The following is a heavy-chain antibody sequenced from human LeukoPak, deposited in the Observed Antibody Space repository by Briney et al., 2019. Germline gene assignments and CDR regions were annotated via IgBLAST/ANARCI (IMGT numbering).Heavy chain of an antibody. CDR1: GYSISSGYY. J-gene: IGHJ4*02. CDR2: IYHSGST. CDR3: ARSKSSSWYFDY. Sequence: SETLSLTCAVSGYSISSGYYWGWIRQPPGQGLAWIGSIYHSGSTYYNPSLMSRVTISVDTSKNQFSLRLSSVTAADTAVYYCARSKSSSWYFDYWGQGTLVPVSS. V-gene: IGHV4-38-2*01. D-gene: IGHD6-13*01.